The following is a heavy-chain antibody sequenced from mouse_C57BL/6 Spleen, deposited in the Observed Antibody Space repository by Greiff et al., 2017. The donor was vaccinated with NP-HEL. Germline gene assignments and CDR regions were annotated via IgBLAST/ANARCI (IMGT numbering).Heavy chain of an antibody. V-gene: IGHV2-9-1*01. CDR2: IWTGGGT. CDR1: GFSLTSYA. J-gene: IGHJ3*01. Sequence: QVQLKESGPGLVAPSQSLSISCTASGFSLTSYAISWVRQPPGKGLEWLGVIWTGGGTTYNSALKSRLSISKDNSKIQVFLKMNSLQTDDTAGYYCARNYYGSSYGFAYWGQGTLVTVSA. D-gene: IGHD1-1*01. CDR3: ARNYYGSSYGFAY.